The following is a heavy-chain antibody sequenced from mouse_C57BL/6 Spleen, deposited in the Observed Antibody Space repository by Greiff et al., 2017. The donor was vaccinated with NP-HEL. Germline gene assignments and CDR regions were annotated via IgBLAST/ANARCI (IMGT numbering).Heavy chain of an antibody. Sequence: EVMLVESGGGLVQPGGSLSLSCAASGFTFTDYYMSWVRQPPGKALEWLGFIRNKANGYTTEYSASVKGRFTISRDNSQSILYLQMNALRAEDSATYYCARYGNYFDDWGQGTTLTVSS. CDR2: IRNKANGYTT. J-gene: IGHJ2*01. V-gene: IGHV7-3*01. CDR1: GFTFTDYY. CDR3: ARYGNYFDD.